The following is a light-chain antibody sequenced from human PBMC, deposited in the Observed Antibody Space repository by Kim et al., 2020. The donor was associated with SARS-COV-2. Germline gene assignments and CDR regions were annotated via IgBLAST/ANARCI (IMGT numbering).Light chain of an antibody. CDR3: SSFASSDTLV. V-gene: IGLV2-14*03. CDR2: DVN. CDR1: SSDVGRYNY. J-gene: IGLJ1*01. Sequence: GQSITISCTGTSSDVGRYNYVSWYQQHPGKAPKLMICDVNNRPSGVSNRFSGSKSGNTASLTISGLQAEDEADYYCSSFASSDTLVFGTGTKVTVL.